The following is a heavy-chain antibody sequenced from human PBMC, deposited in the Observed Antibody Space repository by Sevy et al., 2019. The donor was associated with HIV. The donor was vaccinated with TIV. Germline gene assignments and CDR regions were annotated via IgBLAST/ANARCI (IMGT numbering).Heavy chain of an antibody. Sequence: SETLSLTCTVSGGFINSGGHYWGWIRQRPGKGLEWIGYISHSGKTYYNSSLEARLAISVDTSKNQFSLKVRSVTAADTAVYYCARVSHWARVITPAASDYFDSWGQGILVTVSS. CDR1: GGFINSGGHY. D-gene: IGHD2-2*01. V-gene: IGHV4-31*03. CDR2: ISHSGKT. J-gene: IGHJ4*02. CDR3: ARVSHWARVITPAASDYFDS.